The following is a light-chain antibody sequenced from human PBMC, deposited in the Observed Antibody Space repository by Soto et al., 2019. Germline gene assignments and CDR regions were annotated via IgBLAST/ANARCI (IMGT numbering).Light chain of an antibody. CDR2: KAS. V-gene: IGKV1-5*03. CDR3: QHYNGYSEA. Sequence: NHISQSPSTLYETVGDRVTITCRASQTISSWLAWYQQKPGKAPKLLIYKASTLKSGVPSRFSGSGSGTEFTLTISSLQTDDFATYYCQHYNGYSEAFGQGTKVDSK. CDR1: QTISSW. J-gene: IGKJ1*01.